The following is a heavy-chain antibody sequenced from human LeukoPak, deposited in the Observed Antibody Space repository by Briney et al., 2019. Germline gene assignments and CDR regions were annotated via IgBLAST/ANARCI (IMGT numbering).Heavy chain of an antibody. J-gene: IGHJ4*02. V-gene: IGHV3-30-3*01. CDR2: ISYDGSNK. Sequence: GGSLRLSCAASGFTFSSYAMHWVRQAPGKRLEWVAVISYDGSNKYYADSVKGRFTISRDNSKNTLYLQMNSLRAEDTAVYYCARDPVAVYYFDYWGQGTLVTVSS. D-gene: IGHD4-23*01. CDR3: ARDPVAVYYFDY. CDR1: GFTFSSYA.